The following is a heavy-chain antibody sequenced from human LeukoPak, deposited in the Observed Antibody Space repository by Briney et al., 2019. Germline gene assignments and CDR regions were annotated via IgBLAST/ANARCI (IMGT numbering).Heavy chain of an antibody. Sequence: GGSLRLSCAGSGFTFGGYGMHWFRQTPGKGLEWVAVIAYDGSRAFYADSVKGRFTISRDNSKNTMSVQMDDLRAEDTAVYYCTRSNNAHFDYWGQGTLVTVSS. D-gene: IGHD1/OR15-1a*01. CDR1: GFTFGGYG. J-gene: IGHJ4*02. CDR3: TRSNNAHFDY. CDR2: IAYDGSRA. V-gene: IGHV3-33*01.